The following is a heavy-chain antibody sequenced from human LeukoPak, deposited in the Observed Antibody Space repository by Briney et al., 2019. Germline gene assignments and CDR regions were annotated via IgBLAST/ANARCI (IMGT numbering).Heavy chain of an antibody. D-gene: IGHD3-9*01. CDR2: IYYTGSS. Sequence: AETLTLTCTVSGDSVSSSTYYWVRIRPPPGQGLEWKANIYYTGSSYSNPSIKSRVSMSVDTYKNQFPLKMSSLTDDDTAVYFWAIMMRGRYVDYFFESWGQGTLVTVSS. CDR1: GDSVSSSTYY. CDR3: AIMMRGRYVDYFFES. V-gene: IGHV4-39*01. J-gene: IGHJ4*02.